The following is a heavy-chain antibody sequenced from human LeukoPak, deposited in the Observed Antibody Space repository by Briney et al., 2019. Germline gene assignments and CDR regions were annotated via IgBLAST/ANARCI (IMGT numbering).Heavy chain of an antibody. Sequence: ASVKVSCKASGGTFTSYDINWVRQATGQGLEWMGWMNPNSGNTGYAQKFQGRVTITRNTSISTAYMELSSLRSEDTAVYYCARGPTTVVTIGDYWGQGTLVTVPS. CDR2: MNPNSGNT. J-gene: IGHJ4*02. CDR1: GGTFTSYD. D-gene: IGHD4-23*01. V-gene: IGHV1-8*03. CDR3: ARGPTTVVTIGDY.